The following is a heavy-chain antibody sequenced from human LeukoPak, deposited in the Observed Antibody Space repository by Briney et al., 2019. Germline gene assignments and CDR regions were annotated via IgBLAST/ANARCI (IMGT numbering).Heavy chain of an antibody. CDR1: GFTFSSYA. V-gene: IGHV3-7*01. CDR3: ARGGDSSSWYGDY. D-gene: IGHD6-13*01. J-gene: IGHJ4*02. CDR2: IKQDGSEK. Sequence: PGGSLRLSCAASGFTFSSYAMSWVRQAPGKGLEWVANIKQDGSEKYYVDSVKGRFTISRDNAKNSLYLQMNSLRAEDTAVYYCARGGDSSSWYGDYWGQGTLVTVSS.